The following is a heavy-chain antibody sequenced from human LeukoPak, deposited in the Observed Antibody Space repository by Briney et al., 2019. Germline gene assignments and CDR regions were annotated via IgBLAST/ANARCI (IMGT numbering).Heavy chain of an antibody. V-gene: IGHV3-7*01. Sequence: GGSLRLSCAASGFTFSSYWMSWVRQAPGKGLEWVANIKQDGSEKYYVDSVKGRFTISRDNAKNSLYLQMNSLRAEDTAVYYCVGYYDFWSGYYSSYFDYWGQGTLVTVSS. J-gene: IGHJ4*02. CDR3: VGYYDFWSGYYSSYFDY. CDR1: GFTFSSYW. CDR2: IKQDGSEK. D-gene: IGHD3-3*01.